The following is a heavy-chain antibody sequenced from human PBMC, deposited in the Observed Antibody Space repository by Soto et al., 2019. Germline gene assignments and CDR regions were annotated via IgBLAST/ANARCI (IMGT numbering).Heavy chain of an antibody. J-gene: IGHJ4*02. CDR3: TTAWVGATIHY. CDR1: GFTFSSYA. CDR2: IKSKTDGGTT. D-gene: IGHD1-26*01. V-gene: IGHV3-15*01. Sequence: GGSLRLSCAASGFTFSSYAMHWVRQAPGKGLEWVGRIKSKTDGGTTDYAAPVKGRFTISRDDSKNTLYLQMNSLKTEDTAVYYCTTAWVGATIHYWGQGTLVTVSS.